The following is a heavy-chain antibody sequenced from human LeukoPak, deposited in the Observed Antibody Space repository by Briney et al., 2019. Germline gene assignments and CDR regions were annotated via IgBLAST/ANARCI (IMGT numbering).Heavy chain of an antibody. V-gene: IGHV3-23*01. J-gene: IGHJ5*02. D-gene: IGHD6-13*01. CDR2: ISGRGAKT. CDR1: GFTFTNYA. Sequence: GGSLRLSCAASGFTFTNYAMKWVRQAPGKGLEWVSDISGRGAKTFYADSVKGRFTISRDNSKRTLFLQMNSLRAEDTAVYYCARDLDSSSWFNWFDPWGQGTLVTVSS. CDR3: ARDLDSSSWFNWFDP.